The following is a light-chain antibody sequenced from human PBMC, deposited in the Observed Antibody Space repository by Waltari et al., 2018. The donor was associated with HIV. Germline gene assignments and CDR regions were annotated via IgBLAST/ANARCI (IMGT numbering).Light chain of an antibody. J-gene: IGLJ2*01. V-gene: IGLV3-9*01. CDR2: RDS. CDR1: NIVSKN. CDR3: QVWDSRTERV. Sequence: SYELTQTLSVSVALGQTARITCEGNNIVSKNVHWYQQRPGQAPLLVIYRDSNRPSGIPERFAGSNSGNTATLTISRAQAGDEADYYGQVWDSRTERVFGGGDQADRP.